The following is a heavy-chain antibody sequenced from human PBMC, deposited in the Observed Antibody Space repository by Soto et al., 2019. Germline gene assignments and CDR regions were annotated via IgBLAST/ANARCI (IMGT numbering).Heavy chain of an antibody. CDR2: IYYSGST. J-gene: IGHJ6*02. V-gene: IGHV4-31*03. CDR3: ATRTDYYYGSGSLGGMDV. Sequence: QVQLQESGPGLVKPSQTLSLTCTVSGGSISSGSYYWSWIRQLPGKGLEWIGYIYYSGSTSYNPSLKSRVTISVDTSKNQFSLKLNSVTAAETAVYYCATRTDYYYGSGSLGGMDVWGQGTTVTVSS. CDR1: GGSISSGSYY. D-gene: IGHD3-10*01.